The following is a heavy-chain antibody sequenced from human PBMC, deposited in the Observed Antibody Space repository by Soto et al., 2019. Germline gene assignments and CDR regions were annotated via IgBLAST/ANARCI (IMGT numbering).Heavy chain of an antibody. CDR1: GFTFSSYW. Sequence: EVQLVESGGGLVQPGGSLRLSCAASGFTFSSYWMSWVRQAPGKGLEWVANIKQDGSEKYYVDSVKGRFTISRDNAKNSLCLQMNSLRAEDTAVYYCARDKYSSSHIGYYYYGMDVWGQGTTVTVSS. D-gene: IGHD6-6*01. CDR3: ARDKYSSSHIGYYYYGMDV. CDR2: IKQDGSEK. J-gene: IGHJ6*02. V-gene: IGHV3-7*03.